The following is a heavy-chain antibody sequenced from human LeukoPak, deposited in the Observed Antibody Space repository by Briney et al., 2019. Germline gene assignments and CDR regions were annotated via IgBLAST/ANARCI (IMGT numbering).Heavy chain of an antibody. D-gene: IGHD3-3*01. CDR1: GDSFSSNSAA. CDR2: TYYRSKWYN. Sequence: SQTLSLTCAISGDSFSSNSAAWNWIRQSPSRGLEWLGRTYYRSKWYNDYAVSVKSRITINPDTSKNQFSLQLNSVTPEDTAVYYCARDPDTYYDFWSGYYSGVDYYGMDVWGQGTTVTVSS. V-gene: IGHV6-1*01. CDR3: ARDPDTYYDFWSGYYSGVDYYGMDV. J-gene: IGHJ6*02.